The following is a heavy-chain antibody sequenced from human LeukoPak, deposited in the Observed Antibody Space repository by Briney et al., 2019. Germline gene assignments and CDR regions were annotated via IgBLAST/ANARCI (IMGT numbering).Heavy chain of an antibody. CDR1: GFTFSTYA. V-gene: IGHV3-33*01. Sequence: GGSLRLSCAASGFTFSTYAIQWVRQARGKGLEWVAVIWYDGSEQYYADSVKGRFIISRDNSKSTSDLQMNSLRAEDTAVYYCAREGDSRWGELSPWGQGTLVTVSA. CDR2: IWYDGSEQ. D-gene: IGHD3-16*02. CDR3: AREGDSRWGELSP. J-gene: IGHJ1*01.